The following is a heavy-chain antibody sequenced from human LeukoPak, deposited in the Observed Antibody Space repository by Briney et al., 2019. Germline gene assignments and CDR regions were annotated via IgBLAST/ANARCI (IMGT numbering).Heavy chain of an antibody. CDR2: IRYDGTNK. CDR1: GFTLSNAW. CDR3: AKISGYYPSDY. V-gene: IGHV3-30*02. J-gene: IGHJ4*02. D-gene: IGHD3-22*01. Sequence: GGSLRLSCAASGFTLSNAWMNWVRQAPGKGLEWVSFIRYDGTNKYYADSVKGRFTISRDNSKNTLYLQMYSLRAEDTAVYYCAKISGYYPSDYWGQGTLVTVSS.